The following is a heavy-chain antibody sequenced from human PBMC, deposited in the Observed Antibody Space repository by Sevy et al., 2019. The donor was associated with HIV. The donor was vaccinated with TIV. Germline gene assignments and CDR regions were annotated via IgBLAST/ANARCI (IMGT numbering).Heavy chain of an antibody. CDR2: ISSSGSTI. V-gene: IGHV3-48*03. CDR3: ARDLPSRDGYNYFDY. CDR1: GFTFSSYE. Sequence: GGSLRLSSAASGFTFSSYEMNWVRQAPGKGLEWVSYISSSGSTIYYADSVKGRFTISRDNAKNSLYLQMNSLRAEDTAVYYCARDLPSRDGYNYFDYWGQGTLVTVSS. J-gene: IGHJ4*02. D-gene: IGHD5-12*01.